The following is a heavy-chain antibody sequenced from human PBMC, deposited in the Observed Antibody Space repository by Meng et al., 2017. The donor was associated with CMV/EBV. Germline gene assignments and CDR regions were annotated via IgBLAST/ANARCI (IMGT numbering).Heavy chain of an antibody. V-gene: IGHV1-8*01. J-gene: IGHJ4*02. Sequence: ASVKVSCKASGYTFTSYDINWVRQATGQGLEWMGWMNPNSGNTGYAQKFQGRVTITADKSTSTAYMELSSLRSEDTAVYYCARAQSGSYAPTPFDYWGQGTLVTVSS. CDR1: GYTFTSYD. D-gene: IGHD1-26*01. CDR2: MNPNSGNT. CDR3: ARAQSGSYAPTPFDY.